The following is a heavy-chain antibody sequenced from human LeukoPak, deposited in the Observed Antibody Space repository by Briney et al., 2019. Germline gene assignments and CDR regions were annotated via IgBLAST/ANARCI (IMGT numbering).Heavy chain of an antibody. CDR3: AKSIGGVVVVAADY. D-gene: IGHD2-15*01. Sequence: GGSLRLSCAASGFTLSSYYMSWVRQAPGKGLEWVANIKQDGSEQKYVDSVKGRFTISRDNTKNSLYLQMNSLKVEDTAVYYCAKSIGGVVVVAADYWGQGTLVTVSS. J-gene: IGHJ4*02. CDR2: IKQDGSEQ. V-gene: IGHV3-7*03. CDR1: GFTLSSYY.